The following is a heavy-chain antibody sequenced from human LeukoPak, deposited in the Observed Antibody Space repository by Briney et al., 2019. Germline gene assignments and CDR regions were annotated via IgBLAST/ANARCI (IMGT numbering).Heavy chain of an antibody. V-gene: IGHV1-8*01. CDR1: GYTLTSYD. D-gene: IGHD2-2*01. Sequence: ASVKVSCKASGYTLTSYDINWVRQATGQGVEGMGWMNPNSGNTGYAQKFQGRVTMTRNTSISTAYMELSSLRSEDTAVYYCARAFCSSTSCKRARNYGMDVWGQGTTVTVSS. CDR2: MNPNSGNT. J-gene: IGHJ6*02. CDR3: ARAFCSSTSCKRARNYGMDV.